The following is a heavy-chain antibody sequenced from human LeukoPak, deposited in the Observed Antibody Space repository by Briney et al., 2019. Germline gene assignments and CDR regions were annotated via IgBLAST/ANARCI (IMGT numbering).Heavy chain of an antibody. CDR2: IYSGGST. J-gene: IGHJ4*02. CDR3: ARVEMATMNFDY. Sequence: PGGSLRLSRAASGFTVSSNYMSWVRQAPGKGLEWVSVIYSGGSTYYADSVKGRFTISGDNSKNTLYLQMNSLRAEDTAVYYCARVEMATMNFDYWGQGTLVTVSS. V-gene: IGHV3-53*01. D-gene: IGHD5-24*01. CDR1: GFTVSSNY.